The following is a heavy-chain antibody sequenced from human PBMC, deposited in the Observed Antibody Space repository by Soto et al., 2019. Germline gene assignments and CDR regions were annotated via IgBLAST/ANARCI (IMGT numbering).Heavy chain of an antibody. J-gene: IGHJ4*02. CDR3: ASSPSASYYYDSSGYYYLFDY. V-gene: IGHV1-69*01. Sequence: QVQLVQSGAEVKKPGSSVKVSCKASGGTFSSYAISWVRQAPGQGLEWMGGSISVFGTANYAQKFQGRVTIPADESTSTAYMELSSLRSEDTAVYYCASSPSASYYYDSSGYYYLFDYWGQGTLVTVSS. D-gene: IGHD3-22*01. CDR1: GGTFSSYA. CDR2: SISVFGTA.